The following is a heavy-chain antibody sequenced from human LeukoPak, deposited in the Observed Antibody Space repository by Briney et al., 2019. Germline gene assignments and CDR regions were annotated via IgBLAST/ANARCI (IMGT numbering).Heavy chain of an antibody. CDR2: IYKTGST. Sequence: SQTLSLTCTVSGDSITSGGYYWSWIRQRPGKGVEWIGYIYKTGSTYYNPSLKSRVTMSVDTSRNQFSLKLNSVTAADTAVYYCARDVLRWGQGTLVTVSS. CDR3: ARDVLR. CDR1: GDSITSGGYY. J-gene: IGHJ4*02. V-gene: IGHV4-31*03. D-gene: IGHD6-6*01.